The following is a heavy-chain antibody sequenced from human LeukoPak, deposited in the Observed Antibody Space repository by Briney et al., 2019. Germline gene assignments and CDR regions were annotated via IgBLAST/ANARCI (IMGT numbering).Heavy chain of an antibody. J-gene: IGHJ5*02. D-gene: IGHD3-16*02. V-gene: IGHV1-2*02. CDR1: GYTLTGYY. CDR2: MNPNSGGT. CDR3: ARDKLGLGELSLYDQ. Sequence: ASVKVSCKASGYTLTGYYMHWVRQAPGQRREWMGWMNPNSGGTKYAQKFQGRVAMTRDTSISTAYMELSRLRSDDTAMYYCARDKLGLGELSLYDQWGQGTLVTVFS.